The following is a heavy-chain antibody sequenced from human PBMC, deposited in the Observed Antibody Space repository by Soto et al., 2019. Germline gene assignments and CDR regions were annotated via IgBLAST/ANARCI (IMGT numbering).Heavy chain of an antibody. V-gene: IGHV1-2*04. CDR3: ARGVDSSSAWFDP. CDR1: GYTFTGYY. D-gene: IGHD6-6*01. CDR2: INPNSGGT. Sequence: ASVKVSCKASGYTFTGYYMHWVQQAPGQGLEWMGWINPNSGGTNYAQKFQGWVTMTRDTSISTAYMELSRLRSDDTAVYYCARGVDSSSAWFDPWGQGTLVTVSS. J-gene: IGHJ5*02.